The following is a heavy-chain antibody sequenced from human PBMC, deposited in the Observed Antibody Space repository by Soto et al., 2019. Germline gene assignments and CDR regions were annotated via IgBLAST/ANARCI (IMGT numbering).Heavy chain of an antibody. D-gene: IGHD1-20*01. Sequence: QVQLVQSGAEVKKPGSSMKVSCKASGGTFSSYAISWVRQAPGQGLEWMGGIIPIFGTADYAQKFHGRVTIPADESTSPAYMELSSLRSEDTAVYYCARGITGTVTYYYGLDVWGQGTTVTVSS. V-gene: IGHV1-69*12. CDR2: IIPIFGTA. CDR1: GGTFSSYA. CDR3: ARGITGTVTYYYGLDV. J-gene: IGHJ6*02.